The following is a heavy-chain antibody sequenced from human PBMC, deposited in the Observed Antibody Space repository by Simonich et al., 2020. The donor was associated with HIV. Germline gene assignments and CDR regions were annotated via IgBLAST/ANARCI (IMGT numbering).Heavy chain of an antibody. J-gene: IGHJ3*02. CDR1: GGSFSGYY. CDR3: AREGAAVVRRVGAFDI. Sequence: QVQLQQWGAGLLKPSETLSLTCAVYGGSFSGYYWSWIRQPPGKGLEWIGEINHSGSTKYNPYLRSRVTRSVDTSKNQFALKLSSVTAADTAVYYCAREGAAVVRRVGAFDIWGQGTMVTVSS. D-gene: IGHD6-19*01. V-gene: IGHV4-34*01. CDR2: INHSGST.